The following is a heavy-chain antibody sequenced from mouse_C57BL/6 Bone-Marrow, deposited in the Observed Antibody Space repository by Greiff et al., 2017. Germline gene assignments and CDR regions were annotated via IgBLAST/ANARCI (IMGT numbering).Heavy chain of an antibody. CDR2: IYPSDSET. CDR1: GYTFTSYC. D-gene: IGHD2-2*01. J-gene: IGHJ2*01. Sequence: VQLQQSGAELVRPGSSVKLSCKASGYTFTSYCMHWVKQRPIQGLEWIGNIYPSDSETHYNQKFKDKATLTADKSSSTAYMQHSDLTTLDSAVYYCARGGWLRRRDYCDYWGQGTTLTVSS. V-gene: IGHV1-52*01. CDR3: ARGGWLRRRDYCDY.